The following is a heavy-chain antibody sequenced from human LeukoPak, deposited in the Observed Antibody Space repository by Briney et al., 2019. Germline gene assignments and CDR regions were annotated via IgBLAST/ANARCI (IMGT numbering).Heavy chain of an antibody. CDR1: GFTFSSYG. J-gene: IGHJ4*02. CDR2: ISYDGSNK. Sequence: GGSLRLSCAASGFTFSSYGMHWVRQAPGKGLEWVAVISYDGSNKYYADSVKGRFTISRDNSKNTLYLQMNSLRAEDTAVYCCARDHLRGPYDYYFDYWGQGTLVTVSS. D-gene: IGHD5-12*01. CDR3: ARDHLRGPYDYYFDY. V-gene: IGHV3-30*03.